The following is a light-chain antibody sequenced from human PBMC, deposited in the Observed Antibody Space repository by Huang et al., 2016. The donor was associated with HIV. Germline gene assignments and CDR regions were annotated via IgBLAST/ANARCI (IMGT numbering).Light chain of an antibody. Sequence: VLTQSPATLSLSAGERATLSCRASQGVSSSFAWYQQKPGQAPRLVIYAASVRTTGSQVRLSGSTYGTDFTLTISSLGPVDFAVYYCQRRRKWTPYTFGQGTKLEIK. J-gene: IGKJ2*01. CDR3: QRRRKWTPYT. CDR2: AAS. V-gene: IGKV3-11*01. CDR1: QGVSSS.